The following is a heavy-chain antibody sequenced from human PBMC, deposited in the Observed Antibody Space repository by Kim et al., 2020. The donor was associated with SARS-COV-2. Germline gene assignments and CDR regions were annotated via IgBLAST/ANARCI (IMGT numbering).Heavy chain of an antibody. CDR3: ARDPGTAVAGRHFDY. D-gene: IGHD6-19*01. J-gene: IGHJ4*02. CDR1: GYTFTSYG. CDR2: ISAYNGNT. V-gene: IGHV1-18*04. Sequence: ASVKVSCKASGYTFTSYGISWVRQAPGQGLEWMGWISAYNGNTNYAQKLQGRVTMTTDTSTSTAYMELRSLSSDDTAVYYCARDPGTAVAGRHFDYWGQGTLVTVSS.